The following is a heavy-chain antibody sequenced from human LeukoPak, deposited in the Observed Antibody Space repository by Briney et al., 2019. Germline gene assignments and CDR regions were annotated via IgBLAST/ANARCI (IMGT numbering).Heavy chain of an antibody. D-gene: IGHD2-2*01. CDR3: AGDVVVPAGRTYYYYGMDV. CDR1: GVSVGSNNYY. CDR2: LSHGGST. V-gene: IGHV4-61*01. Sequence: SETLSLTCAVSGVSVGSNNYYWTWIRQSPGRGLEWIGSLSHGGSTNYNPSLKSRVTISVDTSKNQLSLKLSSVTAADTAVYYCAGDVVVPAGRTYYYYGMDVWGQGTTVTVSS. J-gene: IGHJ6*02.